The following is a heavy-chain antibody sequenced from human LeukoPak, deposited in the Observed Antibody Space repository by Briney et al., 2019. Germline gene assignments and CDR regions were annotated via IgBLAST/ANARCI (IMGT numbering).Heavy chain of an antibody. CDR2: IRYDGSNK. D-gene: IGHD3-22*01. CDR3: AKEGRPDGIAMIAVVPYYFDY. V-gene: IGHV3-30*02. CDR1: GFTFSSYG. Sequence: PGGSLRLSCAASGFTFSSYGMHWVRQAPGKGLEWVAFIRYDGSNKYYADSVKGRFTISRDNSKNTLYLQMNSLRAEDTAVYYCAKEGRPDGIAMIAVVPYYFDYWGQGTLVTVSS. J-gene: IGHJ4*02.